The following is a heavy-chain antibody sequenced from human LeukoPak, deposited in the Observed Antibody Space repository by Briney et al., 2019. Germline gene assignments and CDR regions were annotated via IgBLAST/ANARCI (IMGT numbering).Heavy chain of an antibody. Sequence: PSETLSLTCTLSLVSLSVADCNSIRQPPGKGLEWIGYISSSGATNYNPSLKSRVTTSVDTSKNQCSLKLTSVSAADTAVYDWEKWAPASEAFAIWRQGTMVSVSS. J-gene: IGHJ3*02. CDR2: ISSSGAT. D-gene: IGHD2-8*01. CDR3: EKWAPASEAFAI. V-gene: IGHV4-4*09. CDR1: LVSLSVAD.